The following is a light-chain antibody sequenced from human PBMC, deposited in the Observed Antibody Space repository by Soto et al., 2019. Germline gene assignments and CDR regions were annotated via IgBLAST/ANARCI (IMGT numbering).Light chain of an antibody. CDR2: DAS. CDR1: QNVARNY. J-gene: IGKJ4*01. CDR3: QQYARSPLA. Sequence: DIESTQSPGTLSLSPGERATLPCRARQNVARNYVAWYQQRPGQAPRLLIYDASTRATGIPDRFSGSGSGTDFTLTISRLEPEDCAVYFCQQYARSPLAFCGGTKVDFK. V-gene: IGKV3-20*01.